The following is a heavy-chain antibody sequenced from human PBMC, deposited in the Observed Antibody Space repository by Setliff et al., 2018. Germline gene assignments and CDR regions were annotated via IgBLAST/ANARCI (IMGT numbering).Heavy chain of an antibody. CDR3: VRDRWKVMVNKGDDAFDL. Sequence: PGGSLRLSCAASGFTFSDYYMSWIRQAPGKGLVWVSRINSDGSITNYVDSVKGRFTISRDNAKNSLDLQMDSLRGEDTAVYYCVRDRWKVMVNKGDDAFDLWGQGTMVTVSS. CDR2: INSDGSIT. J-gene: IGHJ3*01. V-gene: IGHV3-11*06. CDR1: GFTFSDYY. D-gene: IGHD5-18*01.